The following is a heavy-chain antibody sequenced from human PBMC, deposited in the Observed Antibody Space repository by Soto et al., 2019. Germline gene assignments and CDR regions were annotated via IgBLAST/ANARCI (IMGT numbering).Heavy chain of an antibody. V-gene: IGHV3-21*06. CDR2: ISDDSSYI. Sequence: RGSLRLSCAASGFMFSAYTMNWVRQAPGKGLEWLSSISDDSSYIDYADSLRGRFTVSRDNARNSLYLQIDSLGVEDTAVYYCATPYYFNHWGPGTLVTVSS. CDR1: GFMFSAYT. CDR3: ATPYYFNH. D-gene: IGHD3-16*01. J-gene: IGHJ1*01.